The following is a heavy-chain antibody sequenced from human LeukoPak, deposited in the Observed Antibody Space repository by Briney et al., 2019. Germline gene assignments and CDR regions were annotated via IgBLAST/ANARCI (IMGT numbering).Heavy chain of an antibody. D-gene: IGHD4-17*01. CDR3: ARSRSGGPTSVDF. V-gene: IGHV4-39*01. CDR2: IYYSGDT. J-gene: IGHJ4*02. CDR1: GGSISSSGYY. Sequence: SETLSLTCTVSGGSISSSGYYWGWIRQSPWNGLEWIGSIYYSGDTYYNPSLKSRVSISVDTSNNQFSLQLGSVTAADTAVYYCARSRSGGPTSVDFWGQGTLVTVSS.